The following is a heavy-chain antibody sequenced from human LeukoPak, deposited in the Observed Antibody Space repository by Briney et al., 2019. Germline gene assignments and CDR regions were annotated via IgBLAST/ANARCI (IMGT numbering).Heavy chain of an antibody. J-gene: IGHJ6*02. V-gene: IGHV4-30-2*01. D-gene: IGHD3-10*01. CDR3: ARAVVRGIYFYGLGL. Sequence: PSQTLSLTCAVSNGSVSLGGNSWTWIRQPPGKGLELIGSISHTGITYYTPSLKSRVIISLHPSKNEFSLSLTALTAADTAVYYCARAVVRGIYFYGLGLWGQGATVTVS. CDR2: ISHTGIT. CDR1: NGSVSLGGNS.